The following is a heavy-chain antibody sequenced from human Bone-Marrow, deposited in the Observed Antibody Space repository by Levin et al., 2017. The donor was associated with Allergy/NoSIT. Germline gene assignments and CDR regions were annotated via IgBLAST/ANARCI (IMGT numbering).Heavy chain of an antibody. CDR3: ARDRTEVVYDYDATGFDY. J-gene: IGHJ4*02. V-gene: IGHV3-30*03. Sequence: PGGSLRLSCAASGFTFNSYGINWVRQPPGKGLEWVAAISFDGSLTYYADSVKGRFTISRDNSRNTVYLQMTSLRDADTAVYYCARDRTEVVYDYDATGFDYWGQGTRVTVSS. CDR1: GFTFNSYG. D-gene: IGHD3-22*01. CDR2: ISFDGSLT.